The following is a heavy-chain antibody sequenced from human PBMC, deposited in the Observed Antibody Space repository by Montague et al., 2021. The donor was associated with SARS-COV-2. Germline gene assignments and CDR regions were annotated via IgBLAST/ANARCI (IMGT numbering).Heavy chain of an antibody. CDR3: AGKVLTVPADY. Sequence: SETLSLTCAVSGVSITSTNWWSLVRQPPGKGLEWIGGISYGRIATYNPSLKSRATISMDRSRNLFSLKLSSVTAADTAIYYCAGKVLTVPADYWGQGTLVTVS. J-gene: IGHJ4*02. V-gene: IGHV4-4*02. D-gene: IGHD4-11*01. CDR1: GVSITSTNW. CDR2: ISYGRIA.